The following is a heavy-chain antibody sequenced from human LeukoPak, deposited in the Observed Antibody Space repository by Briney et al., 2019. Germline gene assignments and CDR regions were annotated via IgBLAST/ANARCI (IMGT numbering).Heavy chain of an antibody. CDR3: ATYSNWVAGDV. Sequence: GGSLTLSCAASGFTFSVSWMSWVRQAPGPGREGVAAIKEEGSEKAYVDSVKGRFTIPRDNAKNSLYLQMDSLRAEDTAVYHCATYSNWVAGDVWGQGTTVSVSS. CDR2: IKEEGSEK. CDR1: GFTFSVSW. V-gene: IGHV3-7*01. J-gene: IGHJ6*02. D-gene: IGHD1-1*01.